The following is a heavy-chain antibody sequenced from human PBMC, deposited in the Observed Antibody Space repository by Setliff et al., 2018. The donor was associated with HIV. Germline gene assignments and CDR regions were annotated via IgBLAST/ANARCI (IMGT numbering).Heavy chain of an antibody. V-gene: IGHV1-2*02. CDR1: GYTPTGYY. D-gene: IGHD3-9*01. CDR2: INPNNGGT. CDR3: AGSILTGYYTFGADY. J-gene: IGHJ4*02. Sequence: ASVKVSCKASGYTPTGYYMHWVRQAPGQGLEWMGWINPNNGGTNYAQKFQGRVTITTDESTTTAYMELSSLRSEDTALYYCAGSILTGYYTFGADYWGQGTLVTVSS.